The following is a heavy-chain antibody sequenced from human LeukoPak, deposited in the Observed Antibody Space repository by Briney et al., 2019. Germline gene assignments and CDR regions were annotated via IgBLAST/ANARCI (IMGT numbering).Heavy chain of an antibody. V-gene: IGHV1-69*13. CDR2: IIPIFGTA. D-gene: IGHD1-26*01. J-gene: IGHJ4*02. CDR1: GGTFSSYA. Sequence: SVKVSCKASGGTFSSYAISWVRQAPGQGLEWMGGIIPIFGTANYAQKFQGRVTITADESMSTAYMELSSLRSEDTAVYYCAREGTRAPGRTRPPHRFDYWGQGTLVTVSS. CDR3: AREGTRAPGRTRPPHRFDY.